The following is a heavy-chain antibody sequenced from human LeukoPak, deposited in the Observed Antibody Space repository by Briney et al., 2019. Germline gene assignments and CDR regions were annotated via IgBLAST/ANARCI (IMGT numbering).Heavy chain of an antibody. Sequence: ASAKVSCKASGYNFFNSGITWVRQAPGQGPEWIGWVSTYTGNTNYAEKLQGRVTMTTDISTDTAYMELRSLISDDTAVYYCGRDEDIPTYPNWIDTWGQGTLVTVSS. J-gene: IGHJ5*02. CDR3: GRDEDIPTYPNWIDT. CDR2: VSTYTGNT. CDR1: GYNFFNSG. D-gene: IGHD2-2*03. V-gene: IGHV1-18*01.